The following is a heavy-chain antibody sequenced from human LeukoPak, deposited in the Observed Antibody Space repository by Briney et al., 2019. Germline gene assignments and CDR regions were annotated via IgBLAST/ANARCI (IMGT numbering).Heavy chain of an antibody. V-gene: IGHV1-24*01. Sequence: ASVTVSCKVSGYTLTELSMHWVRQAPGKGLEWMGGFDPEDGETIYAQKFQGRVTMTEDTSTDTAYMELSSLRSEDTAVYYCATPVGATGADWYFDLWGRGTLVTVSS. D-gene: IGHD5-12*01. J-gene: IGHJ2*01. CDR2: FDPEDGET. CDR1: GYTLTELS. CDR3: ATPVGATGADWYFDL.